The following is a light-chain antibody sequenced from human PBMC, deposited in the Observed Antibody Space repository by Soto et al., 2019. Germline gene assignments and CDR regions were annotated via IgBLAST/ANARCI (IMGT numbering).Light chain of an antibody. V-gene: IGKV1-9*01. J-gene: IGKJ5*01. Sequence: DIQLTQSPSFLSASVGDRFTITCRASQGLSSDLAWYQQKPGKAPKLLIDAASTLQSGVPSRFSGSGAGTEFTLTISSLQPEDFATYYCQQLNSYPITFGQGTRLEIK. CDR3: QQLNSYPIT. CDR1: QGLSSD. CDR2: AAS.